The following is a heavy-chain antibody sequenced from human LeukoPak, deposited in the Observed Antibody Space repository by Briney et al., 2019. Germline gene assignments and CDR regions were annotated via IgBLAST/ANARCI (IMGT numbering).Heavy chain of an antibody. Sequence: PSETLSLTFTVSGGSISSYYWSWIRQPAGKGLEWIGRIYTSGSTNYNPSLKSRVTMSVDTSKNQFSLRLSSVTAADTAVYYCARDDCSGGSCYFDYWGQGTLVTVSS. J-gene: IGHJ4*02. CDR3: ARDDCSGGSCYFDY. V-gene: IGHV4-4*07. CDR1: GGSISSYY. CDR2: IYTSGST. D-gene: IGHD2-15*01.